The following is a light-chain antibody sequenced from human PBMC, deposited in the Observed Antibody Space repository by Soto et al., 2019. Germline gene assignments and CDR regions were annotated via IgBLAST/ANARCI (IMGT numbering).Light chain of an antibody. J-gene: IGKJ4*01. Sequence: EVVMTQSTLSLPVTLGQPASISCRSSQSLVYSDGNTYLNWFQQRPGQSPRRLIYKVSNRYSGVPDRFSGSGSGTDFTLKIIRGVQAEDAVYYYCQWRHGSPLSFGGGTRV. CDR1: QSLVYSDGNTY. V-gene: IGKV2-30*01. CDR3: CQWRHGSPLS. CDR2: KVS.